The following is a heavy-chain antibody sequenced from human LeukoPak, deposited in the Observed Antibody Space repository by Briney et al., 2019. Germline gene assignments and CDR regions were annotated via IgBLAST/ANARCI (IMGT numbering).Heavy chain of an antibody. J-gene: IGHJ4*02. CDR3: ARGAPPYDYVCGSYKFGIYFDY. D-gene: IGHD3-16*01. Sequence: SETLSLTCAVYGGSFSGYYWSWIRQPPGKGLEWIGEINHSGSTNYNPSLKSRVTISVDTSKNQFSLKLSSVTAADTAVYYCARGAPPYDYVCGSYKFGIYFDYWGQGTLVTVSS. CDR2: INHSGST. CDR1: GGSFSGYY. V-gene: IGHV4-34*01.